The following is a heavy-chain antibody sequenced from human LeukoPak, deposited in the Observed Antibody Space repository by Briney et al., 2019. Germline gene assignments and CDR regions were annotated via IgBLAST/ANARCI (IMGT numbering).Heavy chain of an antibody. D-gene: IGHD3/OR15-3a*01. J-gene: IGHJ4*02. CDR3: TRRRWTFDY. CDR2: IYSSGST. V-gene: IGHV4-59*08. Sequence: SETLSLTCTVSGDSITGFYWSWIRQPPGEGLEWIGYIYSSGSTYYNPSLKSRVTISVDTSKNQFSLKLSSVTAADTASYYCTRRRWTFDYWGQGTLVTVSS. CDR1: GDSITGFY.